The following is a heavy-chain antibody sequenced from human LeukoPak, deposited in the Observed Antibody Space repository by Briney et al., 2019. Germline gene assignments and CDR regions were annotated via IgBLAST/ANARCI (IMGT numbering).Heavy chain of an antibody. CDR2: MNPNSGDT. CDR3: ARDSQPYYYDSSGPVNSFDP. J-gene: IGHJ5*02. Sequence: GASVKVSCKASGYTFTGYYMHWVRQAPGQGLEWMGWMNPNSGDTGYPQKFQGRVTMTRGTSITTAYMELSSLRSEDTAVYYCARDSQPYYYDSSGPVNSFDPWGQGTLVTVSS. D-gene: IGHD3-22*01. CDR1: GYTFTGYY. V-gene: IGHV1-8*02.